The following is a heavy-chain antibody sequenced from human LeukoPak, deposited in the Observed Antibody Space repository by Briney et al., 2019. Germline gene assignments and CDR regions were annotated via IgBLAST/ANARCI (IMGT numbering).Heavy chain of an antibody. CDR1: GYTLTELS. J-gene: IGHJ4*02. V-gene: IGHV1-24*01. CDR2: FDPEDGET. CDR3: RCSIAVASFVDF. Sequence: ASAKVSCKVSGYTLTELSMHWVRQAPGKGLEWMGGFDPEDGETIYAQKFQGRVTMTEDTSTDTAYMELSSLRSEDTAVYYCRCSIAVASFVDFWGQGTLVTVSS. D-gene: IGHD6-19*01.